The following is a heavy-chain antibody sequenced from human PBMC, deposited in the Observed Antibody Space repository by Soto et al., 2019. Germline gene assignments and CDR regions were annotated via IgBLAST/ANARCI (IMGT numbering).Heavy chain of an antibody. CDR3: ARLPVASYDFWVREPYYYYYYGMDV. CDR1: GYSFTSYW. D-gene: IGHD3-3*01. Sequence: GESLKIACKGSGYSFTSYWISWVRQMPGKGLEWMGRIDPSDSYTNYSPSFQGHVTISADKSISTAYLQWSSLKASDTAMYYCARLPVASYDFWVREPYYYYYYGMDVWGQGTTVTVSS. CDR2: IDPSDSYT. J-gene: IGHJ6*02. V-gene: IGHV5-10-1*01.